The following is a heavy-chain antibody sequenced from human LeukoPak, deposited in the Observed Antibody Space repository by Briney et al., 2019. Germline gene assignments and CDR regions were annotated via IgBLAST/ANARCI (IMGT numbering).Heavy chain of an antibody. CDR1: GYSFIGHH. Sequence: ASVMVSCKTSGYSFIGHHIHWVRQAPGQGLEWMGWINPNSGGTEYAQKLQGRVTMTTDTSTSTAYMELRSLRSDDTAVYYCARDLPGGCSSTSCNYYYYGMDVWGQGTTVTVSS. CDR3: ARDLPGGCSSTSCNYYYYGMDV. D-gene: IGHD2-2*01. CDR2: INPNSGGT. V-gene: IGHV1-2*02. J-gene: IGHJ6*02.